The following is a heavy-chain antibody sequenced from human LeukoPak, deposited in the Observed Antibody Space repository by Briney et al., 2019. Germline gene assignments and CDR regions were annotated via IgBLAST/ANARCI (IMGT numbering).Heavy chain of an antibody. CDR3: AKDTTVGAPTWVFDY. V-gene: IGHV3-23*01. CDR1: GFTFSSHA. Sequence: GGSLRLSCAASGFTFSSHAMNWVRQAPGKGLEWVSGIYANAGQTFYADSVKGRFTMSRDNSKNTLYLQMDSLRAEDTAVYYRAKDTTVGAPTWVFDYWGQGTLVTVSS. CDR2: IYANAGQT. J-gene: IGHJ4*02. D-gene: IGHD1-26*01.